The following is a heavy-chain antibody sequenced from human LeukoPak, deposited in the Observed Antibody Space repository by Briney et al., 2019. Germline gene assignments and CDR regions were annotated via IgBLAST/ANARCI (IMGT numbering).Heavy chain of an antibody. CDR1: EFTFSSSW. CDR3: ARDAPPVG. J-gene: IGHJ4*02. V-gene: IGHV3-74*01. Sequence: GGSLRLSCAASEFTFSSSWMHWVRQAPGKGLVWVSRIKNDGSSTTYADSVKGRFTISRDNVKNTLYLQMNSLRAEDTAVYYCARDAPPVGWGQGALVTVSS. CDR2: IKNDGSST.